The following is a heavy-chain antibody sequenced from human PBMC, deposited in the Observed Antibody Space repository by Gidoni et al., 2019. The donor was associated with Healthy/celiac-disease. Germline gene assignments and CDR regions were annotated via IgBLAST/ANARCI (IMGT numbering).Heavy chain of an antibody. CDR2: ISDDGSNK. D-gene: IGHD6-13*01. V-gene: IGHV3-30*16. Sequence: VQLAESGGGVVQPGRSLRLSCAASGFTLSSYAIHWVRQAPGKGLEWVEVISDDGSNKYYADSVKGRFTISRDNSKNTLYLQMNSLRAEDTAVYYCARDLGYSSTYWGQGTLVTVSS. CDR1: GFTLSSYA. CDR3: ARDLGYSSTY. J-gene: IGHJ4*02.